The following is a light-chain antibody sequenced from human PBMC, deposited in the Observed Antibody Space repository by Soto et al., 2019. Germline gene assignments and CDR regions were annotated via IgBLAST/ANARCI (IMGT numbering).Light chain of an antibody. CDR1: QSISSY. V-gene: IGKV1-39*01. J-gene: IGKJ1*01. CDR2: AAS. CDR3: QQSYSTPQT. Sequence: DIEMSQSPFYLSASVGDRVTITCPASQSISSYLNWYQQKPGKAPKLLIYAASSLQSGVPSRFSGSGSGTDFTLTISSLQPEDFATYYCQQSYSTPQTVGQGTKVDIK.